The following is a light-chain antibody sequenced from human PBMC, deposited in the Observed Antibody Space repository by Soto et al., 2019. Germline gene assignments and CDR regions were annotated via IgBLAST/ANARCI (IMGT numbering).Light chain of an antibody. CDR3: SSYTNINTRACV. J-gene: IGLJ1*01. CDR2: EVT. CDR1: SGDIGSYNR. V-gene: IGLV2-14*01. Sequence: QSALTQPASVSGSPGQSITISCTGTSGDIGSYNRVSWYQQHPGKAPKLIIYEVTDRPSGVSNRFSGSKSGNTASPTISGLQAADEAEYYCSSYTNINTRACVFGTGTKVTVL.